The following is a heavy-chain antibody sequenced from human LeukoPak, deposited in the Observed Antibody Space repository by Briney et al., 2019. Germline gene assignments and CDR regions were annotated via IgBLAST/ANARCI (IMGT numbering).Heavy chain of an antibody. Sequence: SGGSLRLSCAASGFTFSSYSMNWVRQAPGKGLEWVSSISSSSSYIYYADSVKGRFTISRDNAKNSLYLQMNSLRAEDTAVYYCARDIPTYYDILTGPPMDVWGKGTTVTVSS. CDR2: ISSSSSYI. D-gene: IGHD3-9*01. CDR3: ARDIPTYYDILTGPPMDV. V-gene: IGHV3-21*01. J-gene: IGHJ6*03. CDR1: GFTFSSYS.